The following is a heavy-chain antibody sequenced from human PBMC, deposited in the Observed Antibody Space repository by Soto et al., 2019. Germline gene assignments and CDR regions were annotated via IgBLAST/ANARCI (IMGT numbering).Heavy chain of an antibody. CDR3: ARVIAAAGTIRSWFDP. J-gene: IGHJ5*02. V-gene: IGHV4-34*01. CDR1: GGSFSGYY. Sequence: PSETLSLTCAVYGGSFSGYYWSWIRQPPGKGLEWIGEINHSGSTNYNPSLKSRVTISVDTSKNQFSLKLSSVTAADTAVYYCARVIAAAGTIRSWFDPWGQGTLVTVSS. D-gene: IGHD6-13*01. CDR2: INHSGST.